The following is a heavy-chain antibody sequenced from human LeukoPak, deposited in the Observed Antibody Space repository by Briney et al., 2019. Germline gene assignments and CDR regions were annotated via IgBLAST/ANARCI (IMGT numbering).Heavy chain of an antibody. CDR3: ARSYFSFGEYYYYYMDV. CDR2: ISAYNGNT. Sequence: ASVKVSCKASGYTFTSYGISWVRQAPGQGLEWMGWISAYNGNTNYARKLQGRVTMTTDTSTSTAYMELRSLRSDDTAVYYCARSYFSFGEYYYYYMDVWGKGTTVTVSS. V-gene: IGHV1-18*01. D-gene: IGHD3-10*01. CDR1: GYTFTSYG. J-gene: IGHJ6*03.